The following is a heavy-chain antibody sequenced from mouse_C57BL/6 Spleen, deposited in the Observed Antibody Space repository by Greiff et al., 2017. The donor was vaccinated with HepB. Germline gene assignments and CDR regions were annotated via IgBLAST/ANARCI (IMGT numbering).Heavy chain of an antibody. Sequence: QVQLKQPGAELVMPGASVKLSCKASGYTFTSYWMHWVKQRPGQGLEWIGEIDPSDSYTNYNQKFKGKSTLTVDKSSSTAYMQLSSLTSEDSAVYYCASQIGLDYGSSLFAYWGQGTLVTVSA. CDR3: ASQIGLDYGSSLFAY. D-gene: IGHD1-1*01. J-gene: IGHJ3*01. V-gene: IGHV1-69*01. CDR2: IDPSDSYT. CDR1: GYTFTSYW.